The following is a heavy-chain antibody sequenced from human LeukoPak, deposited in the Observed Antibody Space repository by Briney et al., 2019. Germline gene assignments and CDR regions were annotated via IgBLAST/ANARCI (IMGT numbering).Heavy chain of an antibody. V-gene: IGHV3-53*01. CDR1: GFIVSSNH. Sequence: PGGSLRLSCAVSGFIVSSNHMNWVRQAPGKGLEWVSVIYSGGKTFYADSVKGRFTISRDNSENTLYLQVNSLRAENTAVYYCARSYSSSPLGYWGQGTLVTVSS. J-gene: IGHJ4*02. CDR3: ARSYSSSPLGY. CDR2: IYSGGKT. D-gene: IGHD6-13*01.